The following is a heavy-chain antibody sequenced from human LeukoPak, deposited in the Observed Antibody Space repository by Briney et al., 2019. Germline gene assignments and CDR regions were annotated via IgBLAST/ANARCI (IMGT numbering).Heavy chain of an antibody. CDR3: ARDRGSGFDY. CDR1: GFTFSSYA. Sequence: GGSLRLSCAASGFTFSSYAMHWARQAPGKGLEWVAVISYDGSNKYYADSVKGRFTISRDNSKNTLYLQMNSLRAEDTAVYYCARDRGSGFDYWGQGTLVTVSS. CDR2: ISYDGSNK. V-gene: IGHV3-30*01. J-gene: IGHJ4*02. D-gene: IGHD2-15*01.